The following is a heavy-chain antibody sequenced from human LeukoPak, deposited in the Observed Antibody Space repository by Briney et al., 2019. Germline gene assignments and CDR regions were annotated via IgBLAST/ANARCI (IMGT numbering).Heavy chain of an antibody. CDR2: IDSSGDRT. J-gene: IGHJ4*02. Sequence: GGSLRLSCAASRFTFTSYPMNWVRQAPGKGLEWVSTIDSSGDRTHYADSVKGRFTISRDSSKNTVYLQMDSLRLEDTAIYYCAKEQFGSTSMDTFDYWGQGTLVIVSS. CDR3: AKEQFGSTSMDTFDY. V-gene: IGHV3-23*01. D-gene: IGHD5-18*01. CDR1: RFTFTSYP.